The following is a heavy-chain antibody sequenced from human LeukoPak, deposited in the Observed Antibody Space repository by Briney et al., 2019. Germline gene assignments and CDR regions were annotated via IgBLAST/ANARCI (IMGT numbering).Heavy chain of an antibody. D-gene: IGHD4-17*01. Sequence: GGSLRLSCAASGFTFSSYEMNWVRQAPGKGLEWVSYISSSGSAIYHADSVKGRFTITRDNAKNSLYLQMNSLRAEDTAVYYCARLRTTVTTGVDYWGQGTLVTVSS. CDR1: GFTFSSYE. V-gene: IGHV3-48*03. J-gene: IGHJ4*02. CDR3: ARLRTTVTTGVDY. CDR2: ISSSGSAI.